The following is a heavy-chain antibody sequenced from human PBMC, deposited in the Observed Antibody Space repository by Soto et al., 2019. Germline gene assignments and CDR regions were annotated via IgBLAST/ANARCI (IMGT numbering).Heavy chain of an antibody. CDR3: ARKGHCSGGSCYQYYYYGMDV. CDR2: IWYDGSNK. V-gene: IGHV3-33*01. J-gene: IGHJ6*02. Sequence: QVQLVESGGGVVQPGRSLRLSCAASGFTLSSYGMHWVRQAPGKGLEWVADIWYDGSNKYYADSVKGRFTISRDNSKNTLYLQMNSLRAEDTAVYYCARKGHCSGGSCYQYYYYGMDVWGQGTTVTVSS. D-gene: IGHD2-15*01. CDR1: GFTLSSYG.